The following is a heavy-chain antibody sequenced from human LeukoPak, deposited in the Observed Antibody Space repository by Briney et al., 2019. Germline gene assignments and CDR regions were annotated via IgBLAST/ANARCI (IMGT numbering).Heavy chain of an antibody. CDR3: ARVRDLYRDY. CDR1: GFTFSSYW. J-gene: IGHJ4*02. V-gene: IGHV3-7*01. D-gene: IGHD5-12*01. Sequence: GGSLRLSCAASGFTFSSYWMSWVRQAPGKGLEWVANIRQDGSVQNYVDSVKGRFTISRDNPKNSVYLQMSSLRAEDTAVYYCARVRDLYRDYWGQGILVTVSS. CDR2: IRQDGSVQ.